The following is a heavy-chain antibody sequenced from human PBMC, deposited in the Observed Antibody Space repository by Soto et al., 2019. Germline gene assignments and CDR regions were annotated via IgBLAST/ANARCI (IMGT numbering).Heavy chain of an antibody. CDR3: ARDQPKIVALSRSYYYYGMDV. Sequence: PGGSLRLSCAASGFTFSSYWMHWVRQAPGKGLVWVSRINSDGSSTSYADSVKGRFTISRDNAKNTLYLQMNSLRAEDTAVYYCARDQPKIVALSRSYYYYGMDVWGQGTTVTVSS. CDR2: INSDGSST. D-gene: IGHD2-15*01. J-gene: IGHJ6*02. V-gene: IGHV3-74*01. CDR1: GFTFSSYW.